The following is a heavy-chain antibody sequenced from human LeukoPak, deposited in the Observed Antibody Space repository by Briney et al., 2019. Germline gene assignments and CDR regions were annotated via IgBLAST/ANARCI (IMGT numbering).Heavy chain of an antibody. CDR2: FDPEDGET. J-gene: IGHJ3*02. Sequence: ASVKVSCKVSGYTLTELSMHWVRQAPGKGIEWMGGFDPEDGETIYAQKFQGRVTMTEDTSTDTANMDLSSLRSEDAGVYYCATMEPGGAPKWAFDIWGQGTMVTVSS. CDR1: GYTLTELS. V-gene: IGHV1-24*01. D-gene: IGHD1-26*01. CDR3: ATMEPGGAPKWAFDI.